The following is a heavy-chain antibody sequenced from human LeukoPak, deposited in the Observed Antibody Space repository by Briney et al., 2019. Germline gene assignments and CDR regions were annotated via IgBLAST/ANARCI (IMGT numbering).Heavy chain of an antibody. J-gene: IGHJ4*02. D-gene: IGHD2-21*02. V-gene: IGHV3-23*01. CDR3: AKSLGPNCGTGCFSRLSDY. CDR2: INDAGGST. Sequence: PGGSLRLSCAASGFTFRTYAMRWVRQAPGKGLEWVSVINDAGGSTHYADSVKGRFTISRDNSKNTLFLQMNSLRDEDTAVYYCAKSLGPNCGTGCFSRLSDYWVQGTLVTVSS. CDR1: GFTFRTYA.